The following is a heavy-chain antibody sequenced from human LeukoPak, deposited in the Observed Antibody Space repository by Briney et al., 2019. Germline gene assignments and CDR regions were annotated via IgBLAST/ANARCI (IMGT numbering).Heavy chain of an antibody. V-gene: IGHV3-49*04. CDR1: GFTFGDYA. CDR2: IRSKAYGGTT. D-gene: IGHD6-6*01. J-gene: IGHJ6*02. Sequence: GGSLRLSCTASGFTFGDYAISWVRQAPGKGLEWVGFIRSKAYGGTTEYAASVKGRFTISRDDSKSIAYLQMNSLKTEDTAVYYCTRDSEFPRIAARRNHYGMDVWGQGTTVTVSS. CDR3: TRDSEFPRIAARRNHYGMDV.